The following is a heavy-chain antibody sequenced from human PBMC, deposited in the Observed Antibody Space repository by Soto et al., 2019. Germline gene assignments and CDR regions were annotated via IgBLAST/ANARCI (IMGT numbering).Heavy chain of an antibody. D-gene: IGHD1-20*01. CDR1: GFTFSSYA. J-gene: IGHJ6*03. V-gene: IGHV3-23*01. CDR2: ISGSGGST. CDR3: ATVYNWNAHVRYYYYMDV. Sequence: GGSLRLSCAASGFTFSSYAMSWVRQAPGKGLEWVSAISGSGGSTYYADSVKGRFTISRDNSKNTLYLQMNSLRAEDTAVYYCATVYNWNAHVRYYYYMDVWGKGTTVTVSS.